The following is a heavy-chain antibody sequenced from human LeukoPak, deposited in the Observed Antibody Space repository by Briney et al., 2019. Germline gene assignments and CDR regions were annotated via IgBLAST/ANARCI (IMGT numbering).Heavy chain of an antibody. CDR1: GGSISSSSYY. V-gene: IGHV4-39*01. CDR3: ARTYYYDSSGYYHDIQFDC. J-gene: IGHJ4*02. Sequence: PSETLSLTCTVSGGSISSSSYYWGWIRKPPGKGLEWIGNIYYSGSTYYNPSLRSRVTISVDTSKNQFSLKLSSVTASDTAVYYCARTYYYDSSGYYHDIQFDCWGKGTLVTVSS. D-gene: IGHD3-22*01. CDR2: IYYSGST.